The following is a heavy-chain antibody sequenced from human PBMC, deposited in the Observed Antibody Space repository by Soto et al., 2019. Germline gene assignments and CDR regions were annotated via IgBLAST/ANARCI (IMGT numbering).Heavy chain of an antibody. Sequence: EVQLVESGGGLIQPGGSLRLSCAASEFTVSSNYMSWVRQAPGKGLEWVSVIYSGGSTYYADSVKGRFTISRDNSKNTLYLQMNSLRAEDTAVYYCARDLDYYYGMDVWGQGTTVTVSS. CDR1: EFTVSSNY. CDR2: IYSGGST. CDR3: ARDLDYYYGMDV. J-gene: IGHJ6*02. V-gene: IGHV3-53*01.